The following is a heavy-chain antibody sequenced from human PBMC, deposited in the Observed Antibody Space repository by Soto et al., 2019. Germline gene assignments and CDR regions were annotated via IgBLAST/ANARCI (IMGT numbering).Heavy chain of an antibody. CDR1: GFTFSSYA. CDR2: ISGSGGST. D-gene: IGHD3-22*01. J-gene: IGHJ4*02. Sequence: GGSLRLSCAASGFTFSSYAMSWVRQAPGEGLEWVSAISGSGGSTYYADSVKGRFTISRDNSKNTLYLQMNSLRAEDTAVYYCAGTITYYYDSSGYFSGDYWGQGTLVTVSS. V-gene: IGHV3-23*01. CDR3: AGTITYYYDSSGYFSGDY.